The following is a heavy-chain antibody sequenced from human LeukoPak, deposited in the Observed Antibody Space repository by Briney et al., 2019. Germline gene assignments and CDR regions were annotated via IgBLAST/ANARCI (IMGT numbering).Heavy chain of an antibody. V-gene: IGHV1-69*13. CDR2: IIPIFGTA. CDR1: GGTFSSYA. CDR3: ARISGYSYGFDY. Sequence: ASVKVSCKASGGTFSSYAISWVRQAPGQGLEWMGGIIPIFGTANYAQKFQGRATITADESTSTAYMELSSLRSEDTAVYYCARISGYSYGFDYWGQGTLVTVSS. D-gene: IGHD5-18*01. J-gene: IGHJ4*02.